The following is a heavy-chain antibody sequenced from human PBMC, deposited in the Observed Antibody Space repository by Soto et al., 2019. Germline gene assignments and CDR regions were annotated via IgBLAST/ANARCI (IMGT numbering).Heavy chain of an antibody. V-gene: IGHV4-31*03. Sequence: SETLSLTCTVSGGSMSSGGYYWSWIRQHPGKDLEWIGYIYYSGNTYYNPSLKSRVTISVDTSKNQFSLKLNSVTAADTAVYYGAREHSGSPNWFDPWGQGTLVTVSS. CDR1: GGSMSSGGYY. D-gene: IGHD3-10*01. CDR3: AREHSGSPNWFDP. J-gene: IGHJ5*02. CDR2: IYYSGNT.